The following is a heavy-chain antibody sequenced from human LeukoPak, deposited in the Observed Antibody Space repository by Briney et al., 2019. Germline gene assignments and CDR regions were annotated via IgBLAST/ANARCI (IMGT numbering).Heavy chain of an antibody. Sequence: ASVKVSCKAPRYTFTGYYMHWLRQAPGQGLEWMGWINPNSGGTNYAQKFQGRVTMTRDTSISTAYMELSRLRSDDTAVYYCARGGTIFGVVLGGPGANYYYYGMDVWGQGTTVTVSS. D-gene: IGHD3-3*01. V-gene: IGHV1-2*02. J-gene: IGHJ6*02. CDR2: INPNSGGT. CDR3: ARGGTIFGVVLGGPGANYYYYGMDV. CDR1: RYTFTGYY.